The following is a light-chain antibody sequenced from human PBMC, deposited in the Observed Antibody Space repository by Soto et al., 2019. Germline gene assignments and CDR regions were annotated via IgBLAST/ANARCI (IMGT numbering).Light chain of an antibody. CDR2: DVT. V-gene: IGLV2-8*01. J-gene: IGLJ3*02. Sequence: QSALTQPASVSGSPGQSITISCTGTSTDVGSYNYVSWYQQHPGKAPKLIIYDVTERPSGVPDRFSGSKSGNTASLTVSGLQSEDEADYYCGSYAGSNSWVFGGGTKLTVL. CDR3: GSYAGSNSWV. CDR1: STDVGSYNY.